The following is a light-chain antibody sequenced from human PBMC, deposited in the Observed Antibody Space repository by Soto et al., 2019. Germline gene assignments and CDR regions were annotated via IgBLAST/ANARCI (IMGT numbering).Light chain of an antibody. Sequence: VLTQPRSVSGSPGQSVTISCTGTSSDVGGYNYVSWYQQHPGKAPKLMIYDVSKRPSGVPDRFSGSKSGNTASLTISGLQAEDEADYYCCSYAGSYAHYVFGTGTKVTVL. CDR1: SSDVGGYNY. CDR3: CSYAGSYAHYV. J-gene: IGLJ1*01. CDR2: DVS. V-gene: IGLV2-11*01.